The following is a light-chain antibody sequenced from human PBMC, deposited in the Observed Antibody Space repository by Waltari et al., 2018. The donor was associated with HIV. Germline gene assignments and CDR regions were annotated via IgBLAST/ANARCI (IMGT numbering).Light chain of an antibody. CDR3: QQRSNLIT. V-gene: IGKV3-11*01. Sequence: EIVLTQSPATLSLSPGERATLSCRASQSVSSYLAWYQQKPGQAPRLLISDASNRATSIPARFSGSGSGTDFTLTISSLEPEDFAVYYCQQRSNLITFGQGTRLEIK. CDR1: QSVSSY. J-gene: IGKJ5*01. CDR2: DAS.